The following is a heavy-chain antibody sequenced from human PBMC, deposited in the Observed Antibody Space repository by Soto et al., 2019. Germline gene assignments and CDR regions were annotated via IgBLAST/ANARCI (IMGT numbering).Heavy chain of an antibody. V-gene: IGHV3-33*01. CDR3: ARDLFPYYFDY. J-gene: IGHJ4*02. Sequence: LRLSCAASGFTSSSYGMHWVRQAPGKGLEWVAVIWYDGSNKYYADSVKGRFTISRDNSKNTLYLQMNSLRAEDTAVYYCARDLFPYYFDYWGQGTLVTVSS. CDR2: IWYDGSNK. CDR1: GFTSSSYG.